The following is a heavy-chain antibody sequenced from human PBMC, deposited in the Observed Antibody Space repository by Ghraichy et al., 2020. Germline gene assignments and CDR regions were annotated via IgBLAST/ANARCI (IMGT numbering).Heavy chain of an antibody. CDR2: IYYSGST. CDR1: GGSISSYY. J-gene: IGHJ3*02. CDR3: ARDHGYCSSTSCYNAFDI. D-gene: IGHD2-2*02. V-gene: IGHV4-59*01. Sequence: SETLSLTCTVSGGSISSYYWSWIRQPPGKGLEWIGYIYYSGSTNYNPSLKSRVTISVDTSKNQFSLKLSSVTAADTAVYYCARDHGYCSSTSCYNAFDIWGQGTMVTVSS.